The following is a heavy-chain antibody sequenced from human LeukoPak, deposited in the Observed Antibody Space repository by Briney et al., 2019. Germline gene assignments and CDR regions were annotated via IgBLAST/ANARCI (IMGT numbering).Heavy chain of an antibody. V-gene: IGHV4-34*01. CDR1: GGSFSGYY. Sequence: SETLSLTCAVYGGSFSGYYWSWIRQPPGKGLEWIGSIYYSGSTYYNPSLKSRVTISVDTSKNQFSLKLSSVTAADTAVYYCARQRRTYYYDSSGYQAPDAFDIWGQGTMVTVSS. J-gene: IGHJ3*02. CDR2: IYYSGST. D-gene: IGHD3-22*01. CDR3: ARQRRTYYYDSSGYQAPDAFDI.